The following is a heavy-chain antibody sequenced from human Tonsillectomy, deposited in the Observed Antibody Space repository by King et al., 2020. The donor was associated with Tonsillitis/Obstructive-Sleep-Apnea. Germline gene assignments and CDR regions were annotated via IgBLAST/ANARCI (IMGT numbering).Heavy chain of an antibody. D-gene: IGHD1-26*01. CDR2: ISAFGGST. CDR3: TKLLGVGARPHFKN. Sequence: VQLVESGGGLVQPGVSLRLSCAASGFTFSSYVMSWVRQAPGKGLEWVSGISAFGGSTYYSDSVKGRFTISRDNSKNTLYLQMNSLRAEDTAVYYCTKLLGVGARPHFKNWGQGPLVPVPS. J-gene: IGHJ1*01. CDR1: GFTFSSYV. V-gene: IGHV3-23*04.